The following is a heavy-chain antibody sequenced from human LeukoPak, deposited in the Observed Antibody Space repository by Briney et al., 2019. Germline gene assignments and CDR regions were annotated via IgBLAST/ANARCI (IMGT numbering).Heavy chain of an antibody. CDR3: ARDLEPFGLHVIPSDY. CDR1: GYTFTSYD. J-gene: IGHJ4*02. Sequence: EASVKVSCTASGYTFTSYDINWVRQATGQGLEWMGWMNPNSGNTGYAQKFQGRVTMTRNTSISTAYMELSSLRSEDTAVYYCARDLEPFGLHVIPSDYWGQGTLVTVSS. D-gene: IGHD3-22*01. CDR2: MNPNSGNT. V-gene: IGHV1-8*01.